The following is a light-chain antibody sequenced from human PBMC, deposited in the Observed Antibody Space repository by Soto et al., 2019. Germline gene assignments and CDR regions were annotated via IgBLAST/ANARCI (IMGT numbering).Light chain of an antibody. CDR1: SSDVGGYNF. V-gene: IGLV2-14*03. Sequence: QSVLTQPASVSGSPVQSITIYCTGASSDVGGYNFVSWYQQHPGKAPKLIICDVTDRPTGVSNRFSGSKSGNTASLTISGLQAEDEADYYCDSYGSSSTLVFGTGTKVTVL. CDR2: DVT. CDR3: DSYGSSSTLV. J-gene: IGLJ1*01.